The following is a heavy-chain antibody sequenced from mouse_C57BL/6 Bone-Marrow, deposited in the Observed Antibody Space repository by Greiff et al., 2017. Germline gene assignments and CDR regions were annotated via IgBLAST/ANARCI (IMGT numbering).Heavy chain of an antibody. V-gene: IGHV5-4*01. J-gene: IGHJ3*01. Sequence: EVQGVESGGGLVKPGGSLKLSCAASGFTFSSYAMSWVRQTPEKRLEWVATISDGGSYTYYPDNVKGRFTISRDNAKNNLYLQMSHLKSEDTAMYYCAREERPEFAYWGQGTLVTVSA. CDR2: ISDGGSYT. D-gene: IGHD1-2*01. CDR1: GFTFSSYA. CDR3: AREERPEFAY.